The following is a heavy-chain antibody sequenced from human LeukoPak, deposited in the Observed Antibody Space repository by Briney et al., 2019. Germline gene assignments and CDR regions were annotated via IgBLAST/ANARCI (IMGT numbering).Heavy chain of an antibody. J-gene: IGHJ4*02. D-gene: IGHD3-10*01. CDR3: ARGRRMLHYYGSGSYKTNFDY. CDR1: GFTFSSYW. CDR2: INSDGSST. Sequence: PGGSLRLSCAASGFTFSSYWMHRVRQAPGKGLVWVSRINSDGSSTSYADSVKGRFTISRDNAKNTLYLQMNSLRAEDTAVYYCARGRRMLHYYGSGSYKTNFDYWGQGTLVTVSS. V-gene: IGHV3-74*01.